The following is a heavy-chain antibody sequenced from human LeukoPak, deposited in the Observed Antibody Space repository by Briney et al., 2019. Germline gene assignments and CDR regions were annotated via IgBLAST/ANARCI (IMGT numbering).Heavy chain of an antibody. V-gene: IGHV1-46*01. J-gene: IGHJ5*02. CDR1: GDTFTSYY. CDR3: ARDNSVGDNAWWFDP. CDR2: INPSGDST. D-gene: IGHD1-26*01. Sequence: ASVKVFCRASGDTFTSYYMHWVRQAPGQGLEWMGIINPSGDSTSYAQKFQGRVTMTRDMSTSTDYMELSSLRSEDTAVYYCARDNSVGDNAWWFDPWGQGTLVTSPQ.